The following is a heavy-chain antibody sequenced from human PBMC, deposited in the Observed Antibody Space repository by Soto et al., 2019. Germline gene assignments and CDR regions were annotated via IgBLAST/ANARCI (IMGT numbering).Heavy chain of an antibody. CDR1: GCSISSSSYY. J-gene: IGHJ4*02. D-gene: IGHD3-10*01. CDR2: IYYSGST. Sequence: SETLSLTCTVSGCSISSSSYYSGWIRQPPGEGLEWIGSIYYSGSTYYNPSLKSRVTISVDTSKNQFSLKLSSVTAADTAVYYCARVTYGSGSYYKPGPEWDLDYWGQGTLVTVSS. CDR3: ARVTYGSGSYYKPGPEWDLDY. V-gene: IGHV4-39*01.